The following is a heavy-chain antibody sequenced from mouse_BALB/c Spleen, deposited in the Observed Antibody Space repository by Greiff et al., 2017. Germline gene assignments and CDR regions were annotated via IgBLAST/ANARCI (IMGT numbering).Heavy chain of an antibody. CDR2: INPSSGYT. CDR3: ARGEGLRRGYYAMDY. D-gene: IGHD2-4*01. CDR1: GYTFTSYT. V-gene: IGHV1-4*02. Sequence: VQLVESAAELARPGASVKMSCKASGYTFTSYTMHWVKQRPGQGLEWIGYINPSSGYTEYNQKFKDKTTLTADKSSSTAYMQLSSLTSEDSAVYYCARGEGLRRGYYAMDYWGQGTSVTVSS. J-gene: IGHJ4*01.